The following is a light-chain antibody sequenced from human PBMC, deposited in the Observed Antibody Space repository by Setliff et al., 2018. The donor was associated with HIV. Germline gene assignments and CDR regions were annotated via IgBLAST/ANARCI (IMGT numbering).Light chain of an antibody. CDR3: CSYTSSTTLV. CDR2: EVG. J-gene: IGLJ1*01. Sequence: QSALTQPASVSGSPGQSITISCTGTSSDVGGYDYVSWYKQHPGKVPKLMLYEVGNRPSGVSNRFSGSKSGNTASLTISGLQAEDEADYYCCSYTSSTTLVFGTGTKVTVL. CDR1: SSDVGGYDY. V-gene: IGLV2-14*01.